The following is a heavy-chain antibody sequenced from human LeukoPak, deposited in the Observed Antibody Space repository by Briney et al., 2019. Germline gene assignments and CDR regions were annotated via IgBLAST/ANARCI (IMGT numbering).Heavy chain of an antibody. CDR3: ATLYGDYVSSYYYMDV. J-gene: IGHJ6*03. CDR2: ISRSSSYI. Sequence: PGGSLRLSCAASGFTFSSYAMHWVRQAPGKGLEWVSYISRSSSYIYYAGSVKGRFTISRDNAKNSLYLQMNSLRAEDTAVYYCATLYGDYVSSYYYMDVWGKGTTVTISS. V-gene: IGHV3-21*01. D-gene: IGHD4-17*01. CDR1: GFTFSSYA.